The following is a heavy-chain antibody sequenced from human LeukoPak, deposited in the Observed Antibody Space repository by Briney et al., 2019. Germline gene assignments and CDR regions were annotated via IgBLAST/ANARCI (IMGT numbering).Heavy chain of an antibody. V-gene: IGHV4-30-2*01. D-gene: IGHD3-10*01. CDR3: ARAGGYYGSGSYLGY. Sequence: SETLSLTCTVSGGSISSGGYSWSWIRQPPGKGLEWIGYIYHSGSTYYNPSLKSRVTISVDRSKNQFSLKLSSVTAADTAVYYCARAGGYYGSGSYLGYWGQGTLVTVSS. J-gene: IGHJ4*02. CDR2: IYHSGST. CDR1: GGSISSGGYS.